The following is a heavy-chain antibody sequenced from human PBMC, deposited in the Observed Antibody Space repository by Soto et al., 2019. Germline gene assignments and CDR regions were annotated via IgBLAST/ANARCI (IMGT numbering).Heavy chain of an antibody. D-gene: IGHD2-15*01. CDR1: GGTFSSYA. V-gene: IGHV1-69*12. CDR3: ARRGGSGGSCYRNPGWYFDL. CDR2: IIPIFGTA. J-gene: IGHJ2*01. Sequence: QVQLVQSGAEVKKPGSSVKVSCKASGGTFSSYAISWVRQAPGQGLEWMGGIIPIFGTANYAQKFQGRVTITADESTRTAYMELSSLRSEDTAVYYCARRGGSGGSCYRNPGWYFDLWGRGTLVTVSS.